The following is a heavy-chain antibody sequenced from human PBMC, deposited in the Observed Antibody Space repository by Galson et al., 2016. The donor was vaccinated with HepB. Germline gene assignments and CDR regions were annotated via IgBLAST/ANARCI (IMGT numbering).Heavy chain of an antibody. CDR3: AGDRSLYYDFWSGFYV. J-gene: IGHJ4*02. CDR2: IIPIFGKA. V-gene: IGHV1-69*06. D-gene: IGHD3-3*01. Sequence: SVKVSCKASGGTFSSYAMNWVRQAPGQGLEWMGGIIPIFGKANYAQKFQGRVTITADKSTSTVYMELSSLRSEDTAIYYCAGDRSLYYDFWSGFYVWGQGTLVTVSS. CDR1: GGTFSSYA.